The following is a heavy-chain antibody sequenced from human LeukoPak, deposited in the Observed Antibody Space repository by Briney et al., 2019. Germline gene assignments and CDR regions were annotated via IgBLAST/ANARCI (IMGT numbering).Heavy chain of an antibody. V-gene: IGHV3-23*01. D-gene: IGHD6-19*01. CDR3: AKTTTGYSSGRFPGWPVDY. J-gene: IGHJ4*02. CDR1: GFMFSSYA. CDR2: IFGSGGST. Sequence: GGSLRLSCAACGFMFSSYALYWVRQARGRGLEWVSGIFGSGGSTHYADSVKGRFTISRDNYKNTVYLQMISLRAEDTAVYYCAKTTTGYSSGRFPGWPVDYWGQGTLVTVSS.